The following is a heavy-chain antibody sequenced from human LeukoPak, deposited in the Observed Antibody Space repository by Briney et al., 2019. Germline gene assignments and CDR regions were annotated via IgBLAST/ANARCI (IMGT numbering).Heavy chain of an antibody. CDR1: GYTFTSYG. V-gene: IGHV1-18*01. CDR2: ITAYSGNT. D-gene: IGHD3-16*01. CDR3: ARDGPRGYFQH. Sequence: ASVKVSCKASGYTFTSYGVSWVRQAPGQGLEYVGWITAYSGNTNYAQKLQGRVTMTTDTSTSTAYMELRSLKSDDTAVYYCARDGPRGYFQHWGQGTLVTVSS. J-gene: IGHJ1*01.